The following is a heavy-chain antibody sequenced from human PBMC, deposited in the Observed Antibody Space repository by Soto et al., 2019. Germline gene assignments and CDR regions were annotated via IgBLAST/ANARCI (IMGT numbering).Heavy chain of an antibody. J-gene: IGHJ4*02. Sequence: ASVKVSCKASGYIFTIYLMHWVRQAPGQRLEWMGWINAGNGNTKYSQKFQGRVTITRDTSASTAYMELSSLRSEDTAVYYCARDYGYSGSSLDCWGQGTLVTVSS. CDR3: ARDYGYSGSSLDC. V-gene: IGHV1-3*01. CDR1: GYIFTIYL. CDR2: INAGNGNT. D-gene: IGHD3-22*01.